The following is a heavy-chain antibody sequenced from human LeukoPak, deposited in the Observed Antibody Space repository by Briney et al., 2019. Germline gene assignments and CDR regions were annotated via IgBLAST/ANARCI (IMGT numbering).Heavy chain of an antibody. J-gene: IGHJ4*02. CDR3: ARDSLEDYVWGSYRYWFDY. Sequence: GGSLRLSCAASGFTFSSYSMNWVRQAPGKGLEWVSSISSSSSYIYYADSVKGRFTIYRDNAKNSLYLQMNSLRAEDTAVYYCARDSLEDYVWGSYRYWFDYWGQGTLVTVSS. CDR2: ISSSSSYI. D-gene: IGHD3-16*02. CDR1: GFTFSSYS. V-gene: IGHV3-21*01.